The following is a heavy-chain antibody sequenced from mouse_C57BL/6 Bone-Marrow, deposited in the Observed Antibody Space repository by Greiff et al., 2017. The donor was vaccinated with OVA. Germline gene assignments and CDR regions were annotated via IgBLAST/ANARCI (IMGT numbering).Heavy chain of an antibody. V-gene: IGHV8-12*01. CDR3: ARRGGYYGSSPYWYFDV. CDR2: IYWDDDN. D-gene: IGHD1-1*01. J-gene: IGHJ1*03. Sequence: ESGPGILQSSQTLSLTCSFSGFSLSTSGMGVSWIRQPSGKGLEWLAHIYWDDDNRYNPSLKSRLTISKDTSRNQVFLKSTSVDTADAATYYCARRGGYYGSSPYWYFDVWGTGTTVTVSS. CDR1: GFSLSTSGMG.